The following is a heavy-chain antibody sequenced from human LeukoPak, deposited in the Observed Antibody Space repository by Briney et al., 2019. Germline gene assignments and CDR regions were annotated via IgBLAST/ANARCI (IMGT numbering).Heavy chain of an antibody. CDR3: ARDNNGPDY. V-gene: IGHV3-7*01. D-gene: IGHD2-8*01. CDR2: IKQDDSEI. CDR1: GFTFSIYW. J-gene: IGHJ4*02. Sequence: EGSLRLSCAASGFTFSIYWMAWLRQAPGNGWVWVANIKQDDSEIYYVDSVKGRFAISRDNAKNSLYLQMNSLSAEDTAVYYCARDNNGPDYWGQGTLVTVSS.